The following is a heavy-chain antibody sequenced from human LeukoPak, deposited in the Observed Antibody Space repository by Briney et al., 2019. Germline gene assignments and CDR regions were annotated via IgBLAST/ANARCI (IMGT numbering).Heavy chain of an antibody. CDR1: GGSISSSSYY. D-gene: IGHD3-16*02. CDR3: ARAYRVWGTYRYAFDI. Sequence: SETLSPTCTVSGGSISSSSYYWGWIRQPPGTGLEWIGEINHSGSTNYNPSLKSRVTISVDTSKNQFSLRLSSVTAADTAVYYCARAYRVWGTYRYAFDIWGQGTMVTVSS. CDR2: INHSGST. J-gene: IGHJ3*02. V-gene: IGHV4-39*07.